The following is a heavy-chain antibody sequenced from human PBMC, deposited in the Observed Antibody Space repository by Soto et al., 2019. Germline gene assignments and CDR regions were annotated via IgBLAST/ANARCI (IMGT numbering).Heavy chain of an antibody. CDR3: ARHAGRYCIIIICRYHHYSMDF. CDR2: IYYSGST. CDR1: GGSISSSSYY. J-gene: IGHJ6*03. D-gene: IGHD2-2*01. V-gene: IGHV4-39*01. Sequence: SETLSLTCTVSGGSISSSSYYWGWIRQPPGKGLEWIGNIYYSGSTYYNPSLKSRVTISVDTSKNQFSLKLSSVTAADTAVYYCARHAGRYCIIIICRYHHYSMDFWGKGTTVTVSS.